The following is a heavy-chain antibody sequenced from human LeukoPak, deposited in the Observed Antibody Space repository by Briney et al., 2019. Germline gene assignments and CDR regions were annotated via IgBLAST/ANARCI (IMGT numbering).Heavy chain of an antibody. CDR3: ARCTTGRTFGSLREIKRSREIDY. CDR2: ISSSSSYI. J-gene: IGHJ4*02. Sequence: GGSLRLSCAASGFTFSTYSMNWVRQAPGKGLEWVSSISSSSSYIYYADSVKGRFTISRDNAKNSLYLQMNSLRVEDTAVYYCARCTTGRTFGSLREIKRSREIDYWGQGTLVTVSS. CDR1: GFTFSTYS. V-gene: IGHV3-21*01. D-gene: IGHD1-1*01.